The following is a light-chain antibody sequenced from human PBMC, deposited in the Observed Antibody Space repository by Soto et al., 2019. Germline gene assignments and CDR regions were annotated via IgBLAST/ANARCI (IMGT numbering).Light chain of an antibody. CDR2: GAS. J-gene: IGKJ1*01. CDR3: QQYSNWPPET. CDR1: QSVSSN. V-gene: IGKV3-15*01. Sequence: EIVMTQSPATLSVSPGERATLSCRASQSVSSNLAWYQQKPGQAPRLLIYGASTRATGIPARFSGSGSGTEFTLTISSLQSEDVAVYYCQQYSNWPPETFGQGTKVEIK.